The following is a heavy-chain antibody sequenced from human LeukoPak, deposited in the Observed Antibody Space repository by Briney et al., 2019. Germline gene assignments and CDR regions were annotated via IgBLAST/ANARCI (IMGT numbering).Heavy chain of an antibody. CDR1: GASVTTSY. D-gene: IGHD3-10*01. CDR3: AREGYGSRSRDNWLDP. J-gene: IGHJ5*02. Sequence: KPSETLSLTCTVSGASVTTSYWSWLRQPPGKSPEWIGYIYYSGSPIYSPSLNSRVTISLDTSKNRFSLKSTSVTAADTAVYYCAREGYGSRSRDNWLDPWGQGTLVTVSS. CDR2: IYYSGSP. V-gene: IGHV4-59*02.